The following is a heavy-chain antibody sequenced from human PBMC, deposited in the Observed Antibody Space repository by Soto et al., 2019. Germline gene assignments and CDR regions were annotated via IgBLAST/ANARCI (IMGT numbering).Heavy chain of an antibody. Sequence: EVPLLESGGGLVQPGGSLRLSCAASGFTFSSYAMSWVRQAPGKGLEWVSAISGSGGSTYYADSVKGRFTISRDNSKITPYLQMNGLRAEDTAVYYCAKDSPPGGLDAFDIWGQGKMVTVS. V-gene: IGHV3-23*01. D-gene: IGHD2-21*01. CDR2: ISGSGGST. J-gene: IGHJ3*02. CDR3: AKDSPPGGLDAFDI. CDR1: GFTFSSYA.